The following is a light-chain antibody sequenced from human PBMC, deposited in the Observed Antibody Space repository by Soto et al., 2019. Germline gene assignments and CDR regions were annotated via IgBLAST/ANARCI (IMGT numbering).Light chain of an antibody. V-gene: IGKV1-27*01. J-gene: IGKJ1*01. CDR2: AAS. Sequence: DIQMTQSPSSLSASVGDRVTITCRASQGISNYLAWYQQKPGKVPKLLIYAASTLQSGDPSRFSGSGSGTDFTLTISSLQPDDVATYYPQKYNSARLSFGQGNNVEI. CDR3: QKYNSARLS. CDR1: QGISNY.